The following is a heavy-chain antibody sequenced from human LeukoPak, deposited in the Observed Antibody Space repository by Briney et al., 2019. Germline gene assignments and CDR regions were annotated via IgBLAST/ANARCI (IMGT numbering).Heavy chain of an antibody. CDR2: IYTSGST. D-gene: IGHD2-15*01. Sequence: PSETLSLTCTVSGGSISSYSRTWIRQPAGKGLEWIGRIYTSGSTNYNPSLKSRVTMSVDTSKNQFSLKLISVTAADTAVYYCARGYCSGGSCYSSYWYFDLWGRGTLVTVSS. J-gene: IGHJ2*01. CDR3: ARGYCSGGSCYSSYWYFDL. V-gene: IGHV4-4*07. CDR1: GGSISSYS.